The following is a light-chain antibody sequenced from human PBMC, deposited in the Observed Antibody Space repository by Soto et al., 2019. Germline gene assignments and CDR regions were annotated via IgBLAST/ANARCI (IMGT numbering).Light chain of an antibody. J-gene: IGKJ2*01. Sequence: EIVMTQSPATLSASPGERATLSCRASQSVGNNLAWYQQKPGQAPRLLMYGASTRATAIPARFSGSGSGTEFTLTISSLQSEDFAVYYCQQFDSSPYTFGQGTKLEI. CDR2: GAS. CDR3: QQFDSSPYT. V-gene: IGKV3-15*01. CDR1: QSVGNN.